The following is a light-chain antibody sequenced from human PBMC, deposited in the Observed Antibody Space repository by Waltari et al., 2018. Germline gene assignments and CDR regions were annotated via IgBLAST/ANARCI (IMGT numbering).Light chain of an antibody. J-gene: IGLJ3*02. V-gene: IGLV4-69*01. CDR1: SGHSTNV. CDR2: VNSDGSH. CDR3: QTGGHGTWV. Sequence: QLVLTQSPSASASLGASVKPTCTLSSGHSTNVIAWLQKRSEKGPRFVMKVNSDGSHSKGDEIPDRFSGSSSGAERYLTISSLQSEDEADYYCQTGGHGTWVFGGGTKLTVL.